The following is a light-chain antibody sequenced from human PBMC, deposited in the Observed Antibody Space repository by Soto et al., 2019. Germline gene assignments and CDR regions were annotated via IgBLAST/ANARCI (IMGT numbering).Light chain of an antibody. Sequence: IQMTQSPSSLSASVGDRVTITCRASQGIRNDLGWYQQKPGKAPKRLIYGASTLQSGVPSRFSGSGSGTDFTLTISSLQPEDSATYYCLQDHEYLTFGGGTRVEIK. V-gene: IGKV1-6*01. CDR3: LQDHEYLT. CDR2: GAS. CDR1: QGIRND. J-gene: IGKJ4*01.